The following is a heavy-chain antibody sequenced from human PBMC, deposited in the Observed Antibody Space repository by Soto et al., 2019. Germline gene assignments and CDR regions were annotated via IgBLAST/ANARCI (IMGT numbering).Heavy chain of an antibody. CDR1: GFTFSTYA. CDR3: ASPRLSSDGTTPIDY. CDR2: ISYDGSKK. Sequence: QVQLVESGGGVVQPGRSLRLSCAASGFTFSTYAMHWVRQAPGKGLEWVAVISYDGSKKYHADSVKGRFTISRDNSKNTVYLQINSLRTEDTAVYYCASPRLSSDGTTPIDYWGQGTLVTVSS. D-gene: IGHD1-1*01. J-gene: IGHJ4*02. V-gene: IGHV3-30-3*01.